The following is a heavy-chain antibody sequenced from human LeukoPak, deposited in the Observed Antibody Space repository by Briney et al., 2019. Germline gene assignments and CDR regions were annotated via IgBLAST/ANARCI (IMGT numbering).Heavy chain of an antibody. Sequence: PGGSLRLSCAASGFTFSSYGMHWVRQAPGKGLEWVAFIRYDGSNRYYADSVKGRFTISRDNSKNTLYLQMNSLRAEDTAVYYCVRDQGGAVSYWGQGTLVTVFS. D-gene: IGHD3-16*01. J-gene: IGHJ4*02. V-gene: IGHV3-30*02. CDR3: VRDQGGAVSY. CDR1: GFTFSSYG. CDR2: IRYDGSNR.